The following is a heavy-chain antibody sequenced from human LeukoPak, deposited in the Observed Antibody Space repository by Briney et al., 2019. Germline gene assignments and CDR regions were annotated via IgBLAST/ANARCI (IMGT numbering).Heavy chain of an antibody. Sequence: GGSLRLSCAASGVTVSSNYMSWVRQAPGKGLEWVSVIYSGGSTYYADSVKGRFTISRDNSKNTLYLQMNSLGAEDTAVYYCARLTMVLAFDIWGQGTMVTVSS. CDR3: ARLTMVLAFDI. D-gene: IGHD4/OR15-4a*01. V-gene: IGHV3-53*01. CDR2: IYSGGST. J-gene: IGHJ3*02. CDR1: GVTVSSNY.